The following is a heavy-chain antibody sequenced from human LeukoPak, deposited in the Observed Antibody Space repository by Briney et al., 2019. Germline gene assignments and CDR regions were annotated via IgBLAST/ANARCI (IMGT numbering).Heavy chain of an antibody. D-gene: IGHD7-27*01. Sequence: SQTLSLTCTVSGGSISSGDYYWSWIRQSPGKGLEWIGYIYYSGSTYYNPSLKSRIIISADTSRNQFSLNLGSVTAADTAVYYCARSLGRGYYYYMDVWGKGTTVTVSS. J-gene: IGHJ6*03. CDR1: GGSISSGDYY. V-gene: IGHV4-30-4*08. CDR2: IYYSGST. CDR3: ARSLGRGYYYYMDV.